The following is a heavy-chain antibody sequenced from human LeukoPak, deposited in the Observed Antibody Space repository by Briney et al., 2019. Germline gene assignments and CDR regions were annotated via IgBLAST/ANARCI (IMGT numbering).Heavy chain of an antibody. V-gene: IGHV3-7*01. CDR2: IKYDGSAK. D-gene: IGHD2-8*01. CDR1: GISFSGNW. Sequence: GGSLRLSCAASGISFSGNWMGWVRQVPGEGLEWVASIKYDGSAKYNADSVKGRFTISRDNAKNSLYLEMNSLTAEDTAVYYCAFSNAFKVWGQGTLVTVSS. CDR3: AFSNAFKV. J-gene: IGHJ4*02.